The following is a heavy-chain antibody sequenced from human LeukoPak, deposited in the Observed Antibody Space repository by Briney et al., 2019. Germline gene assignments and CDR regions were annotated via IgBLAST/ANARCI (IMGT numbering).Heavy chain of an antibody. D-gene: IGHD3-3*01. J-gene: IGHJ4*02. Sequence: PGGSLRLSCAASGFTFSSYAMHWVRQAPGKGLEGVAVISYDGSNKYYADSVKGRFTISRDNSKNTLYLQMNSLRAEDTAVYYCASDERWLQFLNYWGQGTLVTVSS. CDR1: GFTFSSYA. CDR2: ISYDGSNK. V-gene: IGHV3-30-3*01. CDR3: ASDERWLQFLNY.